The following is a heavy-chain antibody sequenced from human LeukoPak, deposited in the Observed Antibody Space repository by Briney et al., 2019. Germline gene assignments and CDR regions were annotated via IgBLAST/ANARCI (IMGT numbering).Heavy chain of an antibody. D-gene: IGHD4-17*01. Sequence: GGSLRLSCAASGFTLSNYARSWVRQAPGKGLEWVHPDKSKNDGGTKDYAAPVQGRFIISREDSRSTLYLQMNSLKTEDTAVFYCTADIPGVTTNWGFDFGGQGTLVTVSS. CDR3: TADIPGVTTNWGFDF. CDR2: DKSKNDGGTK. J-gene: IGHJ4*02. CDR1: GFTLSNYA. V-gene: IGHV3-15*01.